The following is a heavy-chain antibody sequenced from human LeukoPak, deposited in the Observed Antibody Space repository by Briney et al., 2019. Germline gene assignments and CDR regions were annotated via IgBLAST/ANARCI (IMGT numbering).Heavy chain of an antibody. CDR2: INHSGST. CDR3: ARGADFWSAYYHNWFDP. Sequence: PSETLSLTCAVYGGSFSGYYWSWIRQPPGKGLEWIGEINHSGSTNYNPSLKSRVTISVDTSKNQFSLKLSSVTAADTAVYYCARGADFWSAYYHNWFDPWGQGTLVTVSS. V-gene: IGHV4-34*01. D-gene: IGHD3-3*01. CDR1: GGSFSGYY. J-gene: IGHJ5*02.